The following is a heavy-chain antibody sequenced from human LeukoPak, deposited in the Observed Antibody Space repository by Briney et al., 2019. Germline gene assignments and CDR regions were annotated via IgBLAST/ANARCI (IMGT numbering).Heavy chain of an antibody. V-gene: IGHV4-59*08. Sequence: SETLSLTCTVSGGSISSYYWSWIRQPPGKGLEWIGYIYYSGSTNYNPSLKSRVTISVDTSKNQFSLKLSSVTAADTAVYYCARNVVRGVSDYFDYWGQGTLVAVSS. J-gene: IGHJ4*02. D-gene: IGHD3-10*01. CDR3: ARNVVRGVSDYFDY. CDR1: GGSISSYY. CDR2: IYYSGST.